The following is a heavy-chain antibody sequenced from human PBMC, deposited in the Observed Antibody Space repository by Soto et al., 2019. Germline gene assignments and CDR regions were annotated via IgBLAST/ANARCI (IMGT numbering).Heavy chain of an antibody. CDR2: IIPLFGAT. J-gene: IGHJ4*02. CDR1: GGTFNNYA. CDR3: ARLIGEGYSGTYGLDY. Sequence: QVQLVQSGAEVKKPGSSVKVSCKASGGTFNNYAISWVRQAPGQGLEWMGGIIPLFGATNYAQHFQGRVTITADKFTSTSYMELSCLKSEDTAVYYCARLIGEGYSGTYGLDYWGQGTLVTVSS. D-gene: IGHD1-26*01. V-gene: IGHV1-69*06.